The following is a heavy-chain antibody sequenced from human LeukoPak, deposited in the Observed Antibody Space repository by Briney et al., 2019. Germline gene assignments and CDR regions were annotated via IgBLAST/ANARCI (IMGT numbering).Heavy chain of an antibody. J-gene: IGHJ4*02. CDR1: GGSVSSGGYY. V-gene: IGHV4-30-2*01. D-gene: IGHD1-1*01. CDR3: ATSGGEAPGGDFDY. CDR2: IYHSGST. Sequence: SETLSLTCSVSGGSVSSGGYYWSWIRQPPGKGLEWIGYIYHSGSTCYNPSLKSRVSISVDRSENQFSLKLTSVTAADTAVYYCATSGGEAPGGDFDYWGQGTLVTVSS.